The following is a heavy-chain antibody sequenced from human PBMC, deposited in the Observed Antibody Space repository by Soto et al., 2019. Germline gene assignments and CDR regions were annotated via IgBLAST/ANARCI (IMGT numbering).Heavy chain of an antibody. Sequence: QVQLVQSGAEVKKPGSSVKVSCKASGGTFSSYAISWVRQAPGQGLEWMGGIIPIFGTANYAQKFQGRVTITADESTSTAYMELSSLRSEDTAVYYCARERYDILTGTSHYYYYGMDVWGQGTTVTVSS. V-gene: IGHV1-69*01. CDR3: ARERYDILTGTSHYYYYGMDV. CDR1: GGTFSSYA. CDR2: IIPIFGTA. D-gene: IGHD3-9*01. J-gene: IGHJ6*02.